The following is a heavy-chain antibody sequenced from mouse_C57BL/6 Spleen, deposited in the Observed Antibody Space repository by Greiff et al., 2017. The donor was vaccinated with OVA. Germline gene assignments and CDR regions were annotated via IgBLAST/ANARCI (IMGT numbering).Heavy chain of an antibody. CDR1: GFTFSSDG. CDR2: ISSAGSYT. V-gene: IGHV5-6*01. CDR3: AILPSFDY. J-gene: IGHJ2*01. Sequence: EVKLMESGGDLVKPGGSLKLSCAASGFTFSSDGMAWVRQTTNSRLEWVATISSAGSYTYYPDSVKGRFTISRDNAKNTLYLQMSSLKSDDTAMYYCAILPSFDYWGQGTTLTVSS.